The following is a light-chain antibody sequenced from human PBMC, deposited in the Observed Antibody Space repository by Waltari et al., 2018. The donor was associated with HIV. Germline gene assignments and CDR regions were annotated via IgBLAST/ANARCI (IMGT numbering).Light chain of an antibody. V-gene: IGLV1-47*01. J-gene: IGLJ2*01. CDR3: AAWDDRLSGRL. CDR1: SSTVRTHY. Sequence: QSVLAQPRSVSGPPGPRVTITCSGSSSTVRTHYVSWYQQVPGVAPKLLIYRNNQRPSGVPDRFSGSKSGTSASLAISGLRTEDEAEYYCAAWDDRLSGRLFGGGTKVTVL. CDR2: RNN.